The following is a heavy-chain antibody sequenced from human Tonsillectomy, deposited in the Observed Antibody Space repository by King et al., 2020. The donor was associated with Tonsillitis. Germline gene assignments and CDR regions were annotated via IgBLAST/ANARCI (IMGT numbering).Heavy chain of an antibody. CDR3: ARGTGWYSSSWYFDF. V-gene: IGHV3-23*04. CDR1: GFSFSTYA. D-gene: IGHD6-13*01. J-gene: IGHJ4*02. Sequence: EVQLVESGGGLEQPGGSLRLSCEASGFSFSTYAMTWVRQAPGKGLEWVSAVGSNGVTYYTDSVKGRFTISRDNDKSTLYLQMTSLGFEDTALYYCARGTGWYSSSWYFDFWGQGSLVTVSS. CDR2: VGSNGVT.